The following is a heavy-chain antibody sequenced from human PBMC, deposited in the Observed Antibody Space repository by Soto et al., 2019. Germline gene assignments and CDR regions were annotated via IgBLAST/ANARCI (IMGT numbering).Heavy chain of an antibody. CDR1: RDTFTSYY. J-gene: IGHJ5*02. D-gene: IGHD1-26*01. Sequence: GASVKVSCKAPRDTFTSYYINWVRQAPGQGLGWMGVINPHGGSTAYTQKFKGRVTLTRDTSASTVYMEVSILTSEDTAMYYCARSSGGNFGIIIEGTNWFAPWGQGTLVTVSS. CDR2: INPHGGST. V-gene: IGHV1-46*01. CDR3: ARSSGGNFGIIIEGTNWFAP.